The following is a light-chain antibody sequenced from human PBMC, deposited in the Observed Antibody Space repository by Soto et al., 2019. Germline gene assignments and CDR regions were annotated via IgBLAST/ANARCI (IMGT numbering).Light chain of an antibody. CDR3: QQPWT. CDR1: QSISDT. V-gene: IGKV3D-15*01. J-gene: IGKJ1*01. CDR2: SAS. Sequence: EILMTQSPATLSVSPGGRATLSCRASQSISDTLAWYQQKPGQAPRLLIYSASRGATGIPDRFSGSGSGTDFTLTISRLEHEDFAVYYCQQPWTFGHGTKVDIK.